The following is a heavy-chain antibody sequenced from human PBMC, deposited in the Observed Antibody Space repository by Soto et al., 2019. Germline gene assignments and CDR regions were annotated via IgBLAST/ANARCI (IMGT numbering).Heavy chain of an antibody. D-gene: IGHD6-13*01. Sequence: QVQLVQSGAEVKKPGSSVKVSCKASGGTFSSYAISWVRQAPGQGLEWMGGIIPIFGTANYAQKFQGRVTITADESTSTAYMELSSLRSEDTAVYYCARCEEQLAYYYYYGMDVWGQGTTVTVSS. CDR2: IIPIFGTA. J-gene: IGHJ6*02. V-gene: IGHV1-69*01. CDR1: GGTFSSYA. CDR3: ARCEEQLAYYYYYGMDV.